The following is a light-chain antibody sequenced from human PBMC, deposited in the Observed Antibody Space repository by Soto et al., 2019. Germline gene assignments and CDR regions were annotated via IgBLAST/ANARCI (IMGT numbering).Light chain of an antibody. CDR1: SSNIGAGYD. Sequence: QSVLTQPPSVSGAPGQRVTISCTGSSSNIGAGYDVHWYQQLPGTAPKLLIYGNSNRPSGVPDRFSGSKSGTSASLAITGLQAEDEADYYCSSYAGSTNIVFGIGTKVTVL. J-gene: IGLJ1*01. CDR3: SSYAGSTNIV. V-gene: IGLV1-40*01. CDR2: GNS.